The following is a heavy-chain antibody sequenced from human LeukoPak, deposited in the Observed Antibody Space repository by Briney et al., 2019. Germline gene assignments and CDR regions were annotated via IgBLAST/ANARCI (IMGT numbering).Heavy chain of an antibody. CDR3: AKDLALAGTGGGFDV. Sequence: GGSLRLSCAASGFTFTTYAINWVRQAPGKGLEWVSGISGGGDKTYYADSVNGRFTISRDNSKNTVSLQMSSLRAEDTALYCCAKDLALAGTGGGFDVWGQGTRVAVSS. D-gene: IGHD6-19*01. CDR1: GFTFTTYA. J-gene: IGHJ3*01. V-gene: IGHV3-23*01. CDR2: ISGGGDKT.